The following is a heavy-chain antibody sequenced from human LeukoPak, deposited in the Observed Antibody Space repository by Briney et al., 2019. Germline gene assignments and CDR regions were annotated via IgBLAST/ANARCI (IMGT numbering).Heavy chain of an antibody. J-gene: IGHJ4*02. D-gene: IGHD3-10*01. V-gene: IGHV3-53*01. Sequence: GGSLRLSCAASGFTVSSNYMSWVRQAPGKGLEWVSVIYSGGSTYYAGSVKGRFTISRDNSKNTLYLQMNSLRAEDTAVYYCARVSSGSSDYWGQGTLVTVSS. CDR1: GFTVSSNY. CDR3: ARVSSGSSDY. CDR2: IYSGGST.